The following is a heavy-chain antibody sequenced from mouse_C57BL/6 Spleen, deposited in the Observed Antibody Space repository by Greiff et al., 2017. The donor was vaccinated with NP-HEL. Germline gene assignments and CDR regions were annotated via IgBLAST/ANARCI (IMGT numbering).Heavy chain of an antibody. D-gene: IGHD4-1*01. CDR3: ARRDWDVRYFDV. Sequence: VQLQQSGPELVKPGASVKIPCKASGYTFTDYNMDWVKQSHGKSLEWIGDINPNNGGTIYNQKFKGKATLTVDKSSSTAYMELRSLTSEDTAVYYCARRDWDVRYFDVWGTGTTVTVSS. CDR1: GYTFTDYN. J-gene: IGHJ1*03. V-gene: IGHV1-18*01. CDR2: INPNNGGT.